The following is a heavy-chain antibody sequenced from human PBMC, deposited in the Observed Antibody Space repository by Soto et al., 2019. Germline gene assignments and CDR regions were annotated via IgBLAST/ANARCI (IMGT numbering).Heavy chain of an antibody. CDR3: ARVIAAAVDFDY. D-gene: IGHD6-13*01. CDR1: GYTFTSSG. V-gene: IGHV1-18*01. J-gene: IGHJ4*02. Sequence: ASVKVSCTDSGYTFTSSGISWVRQAPGQGLEWMGWISAYNGNTNYAQKLQGRVTMTTDTSTSTAYMELRSLRSDDTAVYYCARVIAAAVDFDYWGQGTLVTVSS. CDR2: ISAYNGNT.